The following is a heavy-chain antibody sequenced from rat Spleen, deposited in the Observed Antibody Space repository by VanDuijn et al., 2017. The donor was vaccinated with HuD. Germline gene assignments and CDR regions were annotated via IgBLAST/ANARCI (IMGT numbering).Heavy chain of an antibody. Sequence: EVQLVESDGGLVQPGRSLKLSCAASGFTFSDYYMAWVRQAPKKGLEWVANISTSGSRTYHPDSVKGRFTISRDNAKSSLYLQMNSLKSEDTSTYYCARRGNNPFAYWGQGTLVTVSS. CDR3: ARRGNNPFAY. D-gene: IGHD1-10*01. CDR1: GFTFSDYY. J-gene: IGHJ3*01. CDR2: ISTSGSRT. V-gene: IGHV5-7*01.